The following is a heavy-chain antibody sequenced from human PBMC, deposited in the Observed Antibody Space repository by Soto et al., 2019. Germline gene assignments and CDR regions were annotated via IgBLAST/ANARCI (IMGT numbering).Heavy chain of an antibody. CDR1: GYTFTGYY. D-gene: IGHD3-3*01. CDR2: INPNSGGT. Sequence: GASVKVSCQASGYTFTGYYMHWVRQAPGQGLEWMGWINPNSGGTNYAQKFQGRVTMTRDTSISTAYMELSRLRSDDTAVYYCARDHYDFWSGYSNWFDPWGQGTLVTVSS. J-gene: IGHJ5*02. CDR3: ARDHYDFWSGYSNWFDP. V-gene: IGHV1-2*02.